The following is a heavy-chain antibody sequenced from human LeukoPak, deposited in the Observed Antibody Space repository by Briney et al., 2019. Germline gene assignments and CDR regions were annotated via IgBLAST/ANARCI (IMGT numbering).Heavy chain of an antibody. V-gene: IGHV4-30-4*08. Sequence: ASQTLSLTCTVSGGSISSGDYYWSWLRQPPGKGLEWIGYIYYSGSTYYNPSLKSRVTISVDTSKNQFSLKLSSVTAADTAVYYCASRFWSGYLFDYWGQGTLVTVSS. CDR2: IYYSGST. D-gene: IGHD3-3*01. CDR3: ASRFWSGYLFDY. CDR1: GGSISSGDYY. J-gene: IGHJ4*02.